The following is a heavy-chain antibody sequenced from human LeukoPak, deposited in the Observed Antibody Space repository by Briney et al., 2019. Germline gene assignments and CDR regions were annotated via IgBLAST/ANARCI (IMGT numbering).Heavy chain of an antibody. CDR3: ARDSMVRGVITLTS. Sequence: GASVKVSCKASGYTFTGYYMHWVRQAPGQGLEWMGWINPNSGGTNYAQKFQGWVTMTRDTSISTAYMELSRLRSEDTAVYYCARDSMVRGVITLTSWGQGTLVTVSS. J-gene: IGHJ5*02. V-gene: IGHV1-2*04. D-gene: IGHD3-10*01. CDR1: GYTFTGYY. CDR2: INPNSGGT.